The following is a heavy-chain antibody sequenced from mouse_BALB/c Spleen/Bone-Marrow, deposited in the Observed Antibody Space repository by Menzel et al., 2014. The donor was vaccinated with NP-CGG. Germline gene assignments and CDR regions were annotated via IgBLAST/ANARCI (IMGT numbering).Heavy chain of an antibody. CDR1: GYAFSSYW. D-gene: IGHD1-1*01. Sequence: VQGVESGAELVRPGSSVKISCKASGYAFSSYWVNWVRQRPGQGLEWIGQIYPGDGDTNYNGKFKDKATLTADKSSSTAYMQLSSLTSEASAVYFCAKSGYGSFDYWGQGTTLTVSS. J-gene: IGHJ2*01. CDR2: IYPGDGDT. V-gene: IGHV1-80*01. CDR3: AKSGYGSFDY.